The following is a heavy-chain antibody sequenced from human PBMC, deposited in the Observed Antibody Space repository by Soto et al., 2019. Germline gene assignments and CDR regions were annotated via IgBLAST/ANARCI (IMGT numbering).Heavy chain of an antibody. CDR1: GGSISSSSYY. J-gene: IGHJ4*02. V-gene: IGHV4-39*01. Sequence: QLQLQESGPGLVKPSETLSLTCTVSGGSISSSSYYWGWIRQPPGKGLEWIGSIYYSGSTYYNPSLKSRVTISVYTSKNQCSLRLSSVTAADTAVYYCARREDSSVWDYYFDSCGQGTLVTVSS. CDR3: ARREDSSVWDYYFDS. CDR2: IYYSGST. D-gene: IGHD6-19*01.